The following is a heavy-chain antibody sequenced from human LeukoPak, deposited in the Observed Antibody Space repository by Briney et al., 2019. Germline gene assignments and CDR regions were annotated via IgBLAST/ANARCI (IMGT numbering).Heavy chain of an antibody. Sequence: ASVKVSCKASGYTFTSYDINWVRQATGQGREWMGWMNPNSGNTGYAQKFQGRVTMTRNTSISTAYMELSSLRSEDTAVYYCARARGYSGYGLYYYYGMDVWGQGTTVTVSS. CDR3: ARARGYSGYGLYYYYGMDV. CDR1: GYTFTSYD. D-gene: IGHD5-12*01. J-gene: IGHJ6*02. V-gene: IGHV1-8*01. CDR2: MNPNSGNT.